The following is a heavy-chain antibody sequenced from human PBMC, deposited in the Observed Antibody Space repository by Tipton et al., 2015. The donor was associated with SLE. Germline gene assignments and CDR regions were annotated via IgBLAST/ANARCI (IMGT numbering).Heavy chain of an antibody. CDR2: IYYSGST. J-gene: IGHJ5*02. Sequence: TQSLTCTVSGGSISSSSYYWSWIRQPPGKGLEWIGYIYYSGSTNYNPSLKSRVTISVDTSKNQFSLKLSSVTAADTAVYYCARDLGRGYNWFDPWGQGTLVTVSS. CDR3: ARDLGRGYNWFDP. D-gene: IGHD1-26*01. CDR1: GGSISSSSYY. V-gene: IGHV4-61*01.